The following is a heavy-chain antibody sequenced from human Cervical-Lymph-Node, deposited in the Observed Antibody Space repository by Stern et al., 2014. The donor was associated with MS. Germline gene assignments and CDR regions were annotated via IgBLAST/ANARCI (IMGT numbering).Heavy chain of an antibody. D-gene: IGHD3-22*01. Sequence: VQLVQSGAEVKKPWSSVKVSCKASGGTFSSYAITWVRQAPGRGLEWMGGIIPLFATTKYAQKFQGRVTIIADGSTTTAYMELSSLRSEDTAVYYCARRDYYDSSGYYGDAFDIWGQGTMVTVSS. J-gene: IGHJ3*02. CDR2: IIPLFATT. V-gene: IGHV1-69*01. CDR1: GGTFSSYA. CDR3: ARRDYYDSSGYYGDAFDI.